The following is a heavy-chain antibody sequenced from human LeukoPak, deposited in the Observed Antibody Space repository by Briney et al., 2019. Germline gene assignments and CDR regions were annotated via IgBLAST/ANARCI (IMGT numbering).Heavy chain of an antibody. J-gene: IGHJ6*02. V-gene: IGHV1-46*01. CDR3: AREGMVRGVIPHYYYGMDV. CDR2: INPSGGST. D-gene: IGHD3-10*01. CDR1: GYTFTSYY. Sequence: ASVKVSCKASGYTFTSYYMHWVRQAPGQGLEWMGIINPSGGSTSYAQKFQGRVTMTRDTSTSTVYMELSSLRSEDTAVYHCAREGMVRGVIPHYYYGMDVWGQGTTVTVSS.